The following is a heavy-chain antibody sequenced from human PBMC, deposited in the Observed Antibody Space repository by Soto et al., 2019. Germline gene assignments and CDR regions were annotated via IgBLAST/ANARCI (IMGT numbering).Heavy chain of an antibody. Sequence: GGSLRLSCAASGFTFSSYAMHWVRQAPGKGLEWVSAISGSGGSTYYADSVKGRFTISRDNSKNTLYLQMNSLRAEDTAVYYCVRDRVQLERLNYSYGMDVWGQWT. CDR1: GFTFSSYA. D-gene: IGHD1-1*01. V-gene: IGHV3-23*01. CDR2: ISGSGGST. J-gene: IGHJ6*01. CDR3: VRDRVQLERLNYSYGMDV.